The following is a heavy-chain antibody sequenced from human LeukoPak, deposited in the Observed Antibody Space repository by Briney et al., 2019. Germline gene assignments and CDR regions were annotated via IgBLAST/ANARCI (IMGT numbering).Heavy chain of an antibody. D-gene: IGHD3-22*01. Sequence: SETLSLTRAVSGGSISSGGYSWSWIRQPPGKGLEWIGYIYHSGSTYYNPSLKSRVTISVDRSKNQFSLKLSSVTAADTAVYYCAREAPYYYDSSGYSSSYWYFDLWGRGTLVTVSS. CDR3: AREAPYYYDSSGYSSSYWYFDL. CDR2: IYHSGST. V-gene: IGHV4-30-2*01. J-gene: IGHJ2*01. CDR1: GGSISSGGYS.